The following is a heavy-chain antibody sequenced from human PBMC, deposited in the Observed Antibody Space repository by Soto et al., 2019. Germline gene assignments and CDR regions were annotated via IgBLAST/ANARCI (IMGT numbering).Heavy chain of an antibody. J-gene: IGHJ6*02. D-gene: IGHD3-10*01. Sequence: QVQLEQYAPEVKKPGASVKVSCKASGYTFTTYGISWVRQAPGQGLEWLGWINTHNGNTNYAQNLQGRVIMTADTSTSTAYMELRSLRSDDTAIYYCTREGSAPYYYYGMDAWGQGTTVTVSS. V-gene: IGHV1-18*01. CDR1: GYTFTTYG. CDR3: TREGSAPYYYYGMDA. CDR2: INTHNGNT.